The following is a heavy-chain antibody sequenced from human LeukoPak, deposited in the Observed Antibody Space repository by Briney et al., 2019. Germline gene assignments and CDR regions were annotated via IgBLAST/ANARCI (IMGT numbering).Heavy chain of an antibody. CDR3: ARVSDGYNYDFDY. V-gene: IGHV4-39*07. CDR2: IYYSGST. CDR1: GGSISSSPYY. J-gene: IGHJ4*02. Sequence: SETLSPTCTVSGGSISSSPYYWGWIRQPPGKGLEWIGSIYYSGSTYYNPSLKSRVTISVDTSKNQFSLKLSSVTAADTAVYYCARVSDGYNYDFDYWGQGTLVTVSS. D-gene: IGHD5-24*01.